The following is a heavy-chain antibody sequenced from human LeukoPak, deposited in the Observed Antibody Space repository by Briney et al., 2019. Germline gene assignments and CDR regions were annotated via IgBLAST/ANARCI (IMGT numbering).Heavy chain of an antibody. V-gene: IGHV1-18*01. CDR3: ARVSTWYYDILTGATDRRGYFDY. Sequence: GASVKVSCKASGYTFTSYGISWVRQAPGQGLEWMGWISAYNGNTNYAQKLQGRVTMTTDTSTSTAYMELRSLRSDDTAVYYCARVSTWYYDILTGATDRRGYFDYWGQGTLVTVSS. D-gene: IGHD3-9*01. CDR1: GYTFTSYG. CDR2: ISAYNGNT. J-gene: IGHJ4*02.